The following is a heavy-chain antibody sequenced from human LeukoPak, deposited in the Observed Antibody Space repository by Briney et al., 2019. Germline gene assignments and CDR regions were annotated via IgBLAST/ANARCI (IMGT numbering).Heavy chain of an antibody. CDR1: GFTFSEYG. D-gene: IGHD3-10*01. V-gene: IGHV3-23*01. CDR2: ISPSGDIT. J-gene: IGHJ4*02. CDR3: AKDDAWLRFGE. Sequence: GGSLRLSCAASGFTFSEYGMSWVRQAPGKGLEWVSGISPSGDITYYADSVKGRFTISRDNSKNTLYLEVISLTAEDTAVYYCAKDDAWLRFGEWSQGTLVTVSS.